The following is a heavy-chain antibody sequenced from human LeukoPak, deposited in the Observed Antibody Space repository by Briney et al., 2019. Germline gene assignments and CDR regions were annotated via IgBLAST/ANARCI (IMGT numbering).Heavy chain of an antibody. V-gene: IGHV4-59*11. CDR3: ARATMIVVGNWFDP. Sequence: SETLSLTCTVSGGSISSHYWSWIRQPPGKGLEWIGYISYSGSTNYNPSLKSRVTISVDTSKNQFSLKLSSVTAADTAVYYCARATMIVVGNWFDPWGQGTLVTVSS. D-gene: IGHD3-22*01. CDR2: ISYSGST. J-gene: IGHJ5*02. CDR1: GGSISSHY.